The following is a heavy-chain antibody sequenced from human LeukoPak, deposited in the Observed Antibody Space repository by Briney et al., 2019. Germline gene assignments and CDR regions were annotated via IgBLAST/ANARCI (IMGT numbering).Heavy chain of an antibody. V-gene: IGHV4-61*02. CDR2: IYTSGST. Sequence: SETLSLTCTVSGGSISSGSYYWSWIRQPAGKGLEWVGRIYTSGSTNYNPSLKSRVTISVDTSKNQFSLKLSSVTAADTAVYYCARALRFLEWHDAFDIWGQGTMVTVPS. CDR1: GGSISSGSYY. CDR3: ARALRFLEWHDAFDI. D-gene: IGHD3-3*01. J-gene: IGHJ3*02.